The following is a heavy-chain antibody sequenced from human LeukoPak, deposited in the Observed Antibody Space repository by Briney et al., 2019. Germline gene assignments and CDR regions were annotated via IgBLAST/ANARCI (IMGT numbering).Heavy chain of an antibody. CDR1: GGSFSGYY. D-gene: IGHD2-2*01. J-gene: IGHJ3*02. V-gene: IGHV4-34*01. CDR2: INHSGST. Sequence: PSETLSLTCAVYGGSFSGYYWSWIRQPPGKGLEWIGEINHSGSTNYNPSLKSRVTISVDTSKNQFSLKLSSVTAADTAVYYCARRTRSDIVVVPAARDAFDIWGQGTMVTVSS. CDR3: ARRTRSDIVVVPAARDAFDI.